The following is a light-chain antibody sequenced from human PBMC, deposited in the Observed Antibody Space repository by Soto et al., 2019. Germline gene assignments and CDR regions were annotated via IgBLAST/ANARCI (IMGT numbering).Light chain of an antibody. CDR3: YYYYSYRPM. CDR1: QSISDY. CDR2: DAS. J-gene: IGKJ5*01. Sequence: RVIITCLASQSISDYLAWYQQKPGKAPKLLIYDASNLESGVPSTFSGSGSGTEFTFTISSLQPDDFARYRCYYYYSYRPMIGQGTLLEIK. V-gene: IGKV1-5*01.